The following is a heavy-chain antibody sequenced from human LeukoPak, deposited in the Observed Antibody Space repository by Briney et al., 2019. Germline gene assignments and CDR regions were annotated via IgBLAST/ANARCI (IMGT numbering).Heavy chain of an antibody. CDR1: GGSISSYY. Sequence: SETLSLTCAVFGGSISSYYWSWIRQPAGKGLEWIGRIHTSGSTNSNPSLKSRVTMSVDTSKNQFSLKLSSVTAADTALYYCANYHDYSNFQGAYYLDYWGQGTLVTVSS. CDR3: ANYHDYSNFQGAYYLDY. V-gene: IGHV4-4*07. D-gene: IGHD4-11*01. CDR2: IHTSGST. J-gene: IGHJ4*02.